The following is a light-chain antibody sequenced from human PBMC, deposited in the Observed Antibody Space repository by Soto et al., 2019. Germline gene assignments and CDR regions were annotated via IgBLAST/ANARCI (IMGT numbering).Light chain of an antibody. CDR2: EDS. CDR3: CSYAGSSTSWV. Sequence: QSALTQPASVSGSPGQSITISCTGTSSDAGNYNFDSWYQQHPGKAPKVIIYEDSTRPSGVSNRISGSKSGNTASLTISGLQAEDEADYYCCSYAGSSTSWVFGGGTKVTVL. CDR1: SSDAGNYNF. V-gene: IGLV2-23*01. J-gene: IGLJ3*02.